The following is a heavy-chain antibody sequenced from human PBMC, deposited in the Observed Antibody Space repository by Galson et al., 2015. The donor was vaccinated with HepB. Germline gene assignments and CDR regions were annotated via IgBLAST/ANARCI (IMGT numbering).Heavy chain of an antibody. CDR1: GFTFSNAW. J-gene: IGHJ4*02. Sequence: SLRLSCAASGFTFSNAWMSWVRQAPGKGLEWVGRIKSKTDGGTTDYAAPVKGRFTISRDDSKNTLYLQMNSLKTEDTAVYYCTTVIQLWFGTRTDYDPFDYWGQGTLVTVSS. V-gene: IGHV3-15*01. CDR3: TTVIQLWFGTRTDYDPFDY. CDR2: IKSKTDGGTT. D-gene: IGHD3-10*01.